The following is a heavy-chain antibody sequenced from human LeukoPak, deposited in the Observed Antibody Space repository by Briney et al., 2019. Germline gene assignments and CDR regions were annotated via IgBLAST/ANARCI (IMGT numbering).Heavy chain of an antibody. CDR2: IYYSCYP. D-gene: IGHD6-13*01. Sequence: SETLSLTCTVSGGSMTNYYWSWIRQPPGKGLEWIGHIYYSCYPNYNPSLKSRLTISVETPKNQFCLELRSVTAADTAVYYCARPMGSSWVPFDYWGQETLVTVSS. V-gene: IGHV4-59*08. CDR1: GGSMTNYY. CDR3: ARPMGSSWVPFDY. J-gene: IGHJ4*02.